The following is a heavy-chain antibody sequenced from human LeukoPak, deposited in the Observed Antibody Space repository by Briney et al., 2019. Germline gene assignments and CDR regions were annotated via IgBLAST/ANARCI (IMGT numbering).Heavy chain of an antibody. CDR3: ARFGGIAAAYGY. Sequence: SETLSLTCTVSGGSISSSSYYWGWIRQPPGKGLEWIGSIYYSGSTYYNPSLKSRVTISVDTSKNQFSLKLSSVTAADTAVYYCARFGGIAAAYGYWGQGTLVTVSS. D-gene: IGHD6-13*01. J-gene: IGHJ4*02. CDR1: GGSISSSSYY. CDR2: IYYSGST. V-gene: IGHV4-39*07.